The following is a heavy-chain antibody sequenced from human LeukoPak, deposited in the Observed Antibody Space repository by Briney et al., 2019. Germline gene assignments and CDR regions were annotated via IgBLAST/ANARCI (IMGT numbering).Heavy chain of an antibody. Sequence: PGGSLRLPCAASGFTFSSYSMNWVRQAPGKGLVSVSRINTDGSSTNYADSVKGRFAISRDNAKNTLFLQMNSLRAEDTAVYYCARDGVGYFDYWGRGTLVTVSS. CDR2: INTDGSST. D-gene: IGHD3-16*01. V-gene: IGHV3-74*01. CDR1: GFTFSSYS. CDR3: ARDGVGYFDY. J-gene: IGHJ4*02.